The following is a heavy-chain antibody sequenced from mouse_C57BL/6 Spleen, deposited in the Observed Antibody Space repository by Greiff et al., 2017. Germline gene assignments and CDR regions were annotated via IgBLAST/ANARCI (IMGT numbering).Heavy chain of an antibody. CDR2: ISDGGSYT. CDR1: GFTFSSYA. V-gene: IGHV5-4*01. Sequence: DVKLVESGGGLVKPGGSLKLSCAASGFTFSSYAMSWVRQTPEKRLEWVATISDGGSYTYYPDNVKGRFTISRDNAKNNLYLQMSHLKSEDTAMYYCAREYGYDWYFDVWGTGTTVTVSS. J-gene: IGHJ1*03. CDR3: AREYGYDWYFDV. D-gene: IGHD2-2*01.